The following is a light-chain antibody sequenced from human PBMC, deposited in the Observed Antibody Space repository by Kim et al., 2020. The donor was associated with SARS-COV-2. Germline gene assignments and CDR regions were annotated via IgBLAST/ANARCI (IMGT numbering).Light chain of an antibody. V-gene: IGKV1-5*01. J-gene: IGKJ1*01. CDR1: QSISTW. CDR3: QQYDSYSVWT. Sequence: SVGDRVTITCRASQSISTWLAWYQQKPGKAPKLLIYDASNLESGVPSRFSGSGSGTEFTLTISSLQPDDFATYYCQQYDSYSVWTFGQGTNVDIK. CDR2: DAS.